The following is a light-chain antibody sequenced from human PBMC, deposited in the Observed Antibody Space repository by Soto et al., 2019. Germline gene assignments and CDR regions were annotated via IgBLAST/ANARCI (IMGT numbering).Light chain of an antibody. Sequence: EKVMTHSPATLSVTPGARATLSCRASQTISTNLAWYQHTPGQPPSLLMYGAATRATGVPARFSSRAAGTQFTLIISSLQSEDLAVYCCQQYNNWWTFGQGTKVDIK. V-gene: IGKV3-15*01. CDR3: QQYNNWWT. CDR1: QTISTN. J-gene: IGKJ1*01. CDR2: GAA.